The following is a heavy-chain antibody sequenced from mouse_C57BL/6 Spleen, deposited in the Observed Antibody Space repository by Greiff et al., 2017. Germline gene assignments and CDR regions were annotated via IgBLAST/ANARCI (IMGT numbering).Heavy chain of an antibody. Sequence: QVQLQQSGAELVKPGASVKISCKASGYAFSRYWMNWVKQRPGKGLEGIGQIYPGDGDTNYNGKFKGKATLTADKSSSTAYMQLSSLTSEDSAVYFCARTVVAYYAMDYWGQGTSVTVSS. V-gene: IGHV1-80*01. CDR2: IYPGDGDT. CDR3: ARTVVAYYAMDY. J-gene: IGHJ4*01. D-gene: IGHD1-1*01. CDR1: GYAFSRYW.